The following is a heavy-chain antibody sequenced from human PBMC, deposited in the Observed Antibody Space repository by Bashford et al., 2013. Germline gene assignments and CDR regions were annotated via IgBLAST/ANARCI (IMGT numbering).Heavy chain of an antibody. V-gene: IGHV1-3*01. D-gene: IGHD2-15*01. CDR3: ASDHCSGGSCYLFDY. J-gene: IGHJ4*02. Sequence: ASVKVSCKASGYTFSTYAMHWVRQAPGQRLEWMGWINAGNGNTKYSQKFQGRVTITRDTSASTAYMELSSLRSEDTAVYYCASDHCSGGSCYLFDYWGQGTLVTVSS. CDR2: INAGNGNT. CDR1: GYTFSTYA.